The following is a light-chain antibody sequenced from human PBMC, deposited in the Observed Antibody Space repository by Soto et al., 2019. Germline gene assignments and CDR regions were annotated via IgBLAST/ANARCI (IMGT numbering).Light chain of an antibody. CDR1: SSDVGAYKY. CDR2: EVS. J-gene: IGLJ1*01. Sequence: QSALTQPASVSGSPGQSITISCTGTSSDVGAYKYVSWYQQHPGKAPKLMIYEVSNRPSGVSNRFSGSKSGNMASLTISGLQAEDEADYYCCSYTGSSTLVFGTGTKVTVL. V-gene: IGLV2-14*01. CDR3: CSYTGSSTLV.